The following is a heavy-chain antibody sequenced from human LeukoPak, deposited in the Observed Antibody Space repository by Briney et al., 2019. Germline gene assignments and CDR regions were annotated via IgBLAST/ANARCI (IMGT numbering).Heavy chain of an antibody. CDR2: ISAYNGNT. V-gene: IGHV1-18*01. D-gene: IGHD3-22*01. J-gene: IGHJ5*02. CDR1: GYTFTSYG. Sequence: ASVKVSCKASGYTFTSYGTSWVRQAPGQGLEWMGWISAYNGNTNYAQKLQGRVTMTTDTSTSTAYMELRSLRSDDTAVYYCARDKKVITSKVWFDPWGQGTLVTVSS. CDR3: ARDKKVITSKVWFDP.